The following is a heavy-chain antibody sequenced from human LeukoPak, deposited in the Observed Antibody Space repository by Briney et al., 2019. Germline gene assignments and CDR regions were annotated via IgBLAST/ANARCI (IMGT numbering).Heavy chain of an antibody. Sequence: PSETLSLTCTVSGGSINSYYWSWIRQPPGKGLEWIGSIYYSGSTYYNPSLKSRVTISVDTSKNQFSLKLSSVTAADTAVYYCARQIAAAGIYYYYGMDVWGQGTTVTVSS. D-gene: IGHD6-13*01. CDR2: IYYSGST. CDR1: GGSINSYY. V-gene: IGHV4-59*05. CDR3: ARQIAAAGIYYYYGMDV. J-gene: IGHJ6*02.